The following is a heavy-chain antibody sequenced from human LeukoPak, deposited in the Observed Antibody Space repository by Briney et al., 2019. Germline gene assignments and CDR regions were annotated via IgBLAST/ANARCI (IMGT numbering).Heavy chain of an antibody. V-gene: IGHV1-18*01. J-gene: IGHJ5*02. D-gene: IGHD3-10*01. CDR3: ARYYGSGSYYTDPRYNWFDP. Sequence: ASVKVSCKASGGTFSSYAISWVRQAPGQGLEWMGWISAYNGNTNYAQKLQGRVTMTTGTSTSTAYMELRSLRSDDTAVYYCARYYGSGSYYTDPRYNWFDPWGQGTLVTVSS. CDR2: ISAYNGNT. CDR1: GGTFSSYA.